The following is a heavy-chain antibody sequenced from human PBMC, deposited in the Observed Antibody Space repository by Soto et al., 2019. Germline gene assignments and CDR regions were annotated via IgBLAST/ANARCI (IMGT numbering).Heavy chain of an antibody. V-gene: IGHV3-7*01. CDR1: GFMFSTYL. CDR3: VGALTYEVPYYYYGMDV. D-gene: IGHD3-16*01. J-gene: IGHJ6*02. CDR2: IKQGGNEK. Sequence: EVQLVESGGGLVQPGGSLRLSCEASGFMFSTYLMSWVRQAPGKGLEWVANIKQGGNEKFYVDSVKGRFTISRDNAKKSPFLHMNSLRPEHTAVYYCVGALTYEVPYYYYGMDVWGQGTTVTVSS.